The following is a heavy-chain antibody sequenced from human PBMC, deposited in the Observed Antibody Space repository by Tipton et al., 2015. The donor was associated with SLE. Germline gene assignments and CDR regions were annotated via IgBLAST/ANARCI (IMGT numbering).Heavy chain of an antibody. CDR2: IYYSGST. CDR1: GGSISSSSYY. D-gene: IGHD3-22*01. CDR3: ARSAGHTMIIPMAY. Sequence: LRLSCTVSGGSISSSSYYWSWIRQPPGKGLEWIGYIYYSGSTNYNPSLESRVTISVDTSKNQFSLKLSSVTAADTAVYYCARSAGHTMIIPMAYWGQGTLVTVSS. J-gene: IGHJ4*02. V-gene: IGHV4-61*01.